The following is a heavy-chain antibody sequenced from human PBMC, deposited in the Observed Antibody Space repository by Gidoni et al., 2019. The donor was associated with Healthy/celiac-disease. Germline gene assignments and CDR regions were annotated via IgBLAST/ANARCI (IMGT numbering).Heavy chain of an antibody. CDR3: ARIPYDSSGYYYSPHYYYYMDV. Sequence: EVQLVESGGGLVKPGGSLRLSCAASGFTFSSYSMNWVRQAPGKGLEWVSSISSSSSYIYYADSVKGRFTISRDNAKNSLYLQMNSLRAEDTAVYYCARIPYDSSGYYYSPHYYYYMDVWGKGTTVTVSS. D-gene: IGHD3-22*01. CDR1: GFTFSSYS. CDR2: ISSSSSYI. J-gene: IGHJ6*03. V-gene: IGHV3-21*01.